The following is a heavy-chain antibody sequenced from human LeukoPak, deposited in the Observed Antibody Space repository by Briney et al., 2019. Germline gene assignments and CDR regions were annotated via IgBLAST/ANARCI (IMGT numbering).Heavy chain of an antibody. V-gene: IGHV3-48*03. Sequence: PGGSLRLSCGGSGFIFRDFDMTWVRQTAGRGLEWLSYIGESGSPVFYADSVKGRFSVSRDNAKKSLFLQMNGLRVEDTGIYYCARIGSTGTYNRDFQYWGPGTLVVV. CDR2: IGESGSPV. D-gene: IGHD1-26*01. CDR1: GFIFRDFD. CDR3: ARIGSTGTYNRDFQY. J-gene: IGHJ1*01.